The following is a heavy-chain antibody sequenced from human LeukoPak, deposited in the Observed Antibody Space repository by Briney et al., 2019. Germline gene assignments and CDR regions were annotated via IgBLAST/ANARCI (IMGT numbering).Heavy chain of an antibody. CDR3: GKDGGQYSSGPEFDP. Sequence: GGSLRLSCAASGIVFSNTAMNWARQSPGRGLEWVSAISGGGERTFYADSVKGRFTISRDNSKNMVYLQMNSLRADDTAIYYCGKDGGQYSSGPEFDPRGQGALLTVSS. V-gene: IGHV3-23*01. CDR2: ISGGGERT. CDR1: GIVFSNTA. D-gene: IGHD6-19*01. J-gene: IGHJ5*02.